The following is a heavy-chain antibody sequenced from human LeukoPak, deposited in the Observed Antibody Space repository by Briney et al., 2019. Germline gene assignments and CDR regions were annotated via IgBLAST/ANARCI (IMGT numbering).Heavy chain of an antibody. Sequence: GASVKVSCKASGYTFTSYGISWVRQAPGQGLEWMGWISAYNGNTNYAQKLQGRVTMTTDTSTSTAYMELRSLRSDDTAVYYCARDPVLNYYDSSGHFDYWGQGTLVTVSS. CDR1: GYTFTSYG. D-gene: IGHD3-22*01. V-gene: IGHV1-18*01. CDR2: ISAYNGNT. CDR3: ARDPVLNYYDSSGHFDY. J-gene: IGHJ4*02.